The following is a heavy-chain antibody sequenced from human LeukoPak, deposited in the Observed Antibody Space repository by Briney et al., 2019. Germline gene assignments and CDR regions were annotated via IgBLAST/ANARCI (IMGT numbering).Heavy chain of an antibody. CDR2: INSDGSTT. Sequence: GGSLRLSCAASGFTFSSYWMHWVRQAPGKGLVWVSRINSDGSTTNYADSVKGRFTISSDNSKNTLFLQMNSLRAEDTAVYYCAKDSAFGGEDSWGQGTLVTVSS. CDR3: AKDSAFGGEDS. V-gene: IGHV3-74*01. D-gene: IGHD3-16*01. CDR1: GFTFSSYW. J-gene: IGHJ4*02.